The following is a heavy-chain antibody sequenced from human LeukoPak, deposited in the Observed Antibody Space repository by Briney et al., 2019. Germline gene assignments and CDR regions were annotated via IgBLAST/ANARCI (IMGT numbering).Heavy chain of an antibody. D-gene: IGHD6-13*01. V-gene: IGHV4-31*03. CDR2: IYYSGST. J-gene: IGHJ4*02. CDR1: GGSISSGGYY. Sequence: SETLSLTCTVSGGSISSGGYYWSWIRQHPEKGLEWIGYIYYSGSTYYNPSLKSRVTISVDTSKNQFSLKLSSVTAADTAVYYCARTYGQLAHFDYWGQGTLVTVSS. CDR3: ARTYGQLAHFDY.